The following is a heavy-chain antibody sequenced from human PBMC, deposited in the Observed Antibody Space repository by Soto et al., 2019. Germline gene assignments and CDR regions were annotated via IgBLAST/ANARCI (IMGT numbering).Heavy chain of an antibody. CDR2: ITHDGNNK. CDR1: VFTFTTFG. D-gene: IGHD5-12*01. V-gene: IGHV3-30*18. CDR3: AKDRLATSYYFDK. Sequence: WWSLRLSCAASVFTFTTFGMHWFRQPPGKGLEWVAVITHDGNNKFYADSVKGRFTISRDNSKNTVYLQMSSLKPEDTGIYFCAKDRLATSYYFDKWGQDILVTVS. J-gene: IGHJ4*02.